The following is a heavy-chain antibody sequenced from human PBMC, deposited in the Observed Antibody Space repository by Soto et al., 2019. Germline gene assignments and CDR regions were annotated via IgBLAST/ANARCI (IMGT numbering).Heavy chain of an antibody. V-gene: IGHV3-53*01. D-gene: IGHD3-22*01. J-gene: IGHJ5*02. CDR3: VRDHSFRDSTAP. Sequence: PGGSLRLSYAAAGCSVSTSHISWVRQAPGKGLEWVSVIYSGGATHYAESVKGRFTISRDDSRKTLYLEMNTLRVDDTGVYYCVRDHSFRDSTAPWGQGTLVTVSS. CDR2: IYSGGAT. CDR1: GCSVSTSH.